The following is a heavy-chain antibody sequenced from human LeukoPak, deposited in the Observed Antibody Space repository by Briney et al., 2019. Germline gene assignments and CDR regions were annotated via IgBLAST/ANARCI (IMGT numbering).Heavy chain of an antibody. V-gene: IGHV4-31*03. Sequence: SETLSLTCTVSGGSISSGGYYWSWIRQHPGKGLEWIGYIYYSGSTYYNPSLKSRVTISVDTSKNQFSLKLSSVTAADTAVYYCARAGPGGLWGDYWGQGTLVTVSS. J-gene: IGHJ4*02. CDR1: GGSISSGGYY. D-gene: IGHD3-16*01. CDR3: ARAGPGGLWGDY. CDR2: IYYSGST.